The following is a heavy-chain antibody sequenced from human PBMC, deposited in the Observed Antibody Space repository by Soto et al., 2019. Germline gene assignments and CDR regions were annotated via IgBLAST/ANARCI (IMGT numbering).Heavy chain of an antibody. Sequence: GSLRVSCAPCGLTFSSYAMIWVRQSPGKGLEWVSAISGSGGSTYYEDSVKGRFTISRDNSKNTLYLQMNSLRAEDTAVYYCAKDPPYDSSGYYFPFDYWGQGTLVTVSS. D-gene: IGHD3-22*01. CDR1: GLTFSSYA. V-gene: IGHV3-23*01. J-gene: IGHJ4*02. CDR3: AKDPPYDSSGYYFPFDY. CDR2: ISGSGGST.